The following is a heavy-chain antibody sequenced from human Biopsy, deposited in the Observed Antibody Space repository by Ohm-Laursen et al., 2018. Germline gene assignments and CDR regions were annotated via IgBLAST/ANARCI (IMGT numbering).Heavy chain of an antibody. CDR3: ARLGNFWNAEDGLDL. V-gene: IGHV4-61*03. J-gene: IGHJ3*01. CDR2: ASYSGYT. Sequence: SETLSLTCTVSGVSINGGRYYWTWIRQPPGQGLEWIGHASYSGYTNYNPSLKSRVTISVDTSKNHSSLNLRSVTAADTAVYSCARLGNFWNAEDGLDLWGLGTMVTVSS. D-gene: IGHD3-3*01. CDR1: GVSINGGRYY.